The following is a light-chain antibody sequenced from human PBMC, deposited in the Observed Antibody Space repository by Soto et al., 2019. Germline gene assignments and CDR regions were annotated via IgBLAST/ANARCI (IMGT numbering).Light chain of an antibody. CDR2: DTS. CDR3: LQYDDLPLS. J-gene: IGKJ4*01. CDR1: EDINNY. V-gene: IGKV1-33*01. Sequence: DIQMTQSPSSLSASVGDRVTITCQASEDINNYLNCYQQKPGKAPKLLIYDTSTLETGVASRFSGSESGTDFTLTISALQPEDVATDYCLQYDDLPLSFGGGTKVEIK.